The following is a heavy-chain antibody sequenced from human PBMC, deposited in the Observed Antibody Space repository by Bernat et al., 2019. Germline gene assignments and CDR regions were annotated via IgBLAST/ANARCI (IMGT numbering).Heavy chain of an antibody. CDR2: ISYDGSNK. CDR3: AREDYGDYEIDAFDI. V-gene: IGHV3-30-3*01. Sequence: QVQLVESGGGVVQPGRSLRLSCAASGFTFSSYAMHWVRQAPGKGLEWVAVISYDGSNKDYAASVKGRFTISRDNSKNTLYLHMNSLRAEDTAVYYCAREDYGDYEIDAFDIWGQGTMVTVSS. CDR1: GFTFSSYA. D-gene: IGHD4-17*01. J-gene: IGHJ3*02.